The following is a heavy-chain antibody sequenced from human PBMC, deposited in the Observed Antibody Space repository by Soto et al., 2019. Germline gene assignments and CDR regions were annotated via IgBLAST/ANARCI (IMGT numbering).Heavy chain of an antibody. CDR2: IYYSGST. CDR3: ARQVAAGMDARYFDY. J-gene: IGHJ4*02. CDR1: GGSISSYY. Sequence: SETLSLTCTVSGGSISSYYWSWIRQPPGKGLEWIGYIYYSGSTNYNPSLKSRVTISVDTSKNQFSLKLSFVTAADTAVYYCARQVAAGMDARYFDYWGQGTLVTVSS. V-gene: IGHV4-59*08. D-gene: IGHD6-13*01.